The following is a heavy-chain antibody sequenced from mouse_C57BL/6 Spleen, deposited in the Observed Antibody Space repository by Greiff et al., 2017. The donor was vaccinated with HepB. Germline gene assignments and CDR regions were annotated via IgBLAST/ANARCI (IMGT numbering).Heavy chain of an antibody. Sequence: VQLQQPGAELVKPGASVKLSCKASGYTFTSYWMQWVKQRPGQGLEWIGEIDPSDSYTNYNQKFKGKATLTVDTSSSTAYMQLSSLTSEDSAVYYCARSDYGSYYAMDYWGQGTSVTVSS. CDR1: GYTFTSYW. D-gene: IGHD1-1*01. J-gene: IGHJ4*01. CDR3: ARSDYGSYYAMDY. CDR2: IDPSDSYT. V-gene: IGHV1-50*01.